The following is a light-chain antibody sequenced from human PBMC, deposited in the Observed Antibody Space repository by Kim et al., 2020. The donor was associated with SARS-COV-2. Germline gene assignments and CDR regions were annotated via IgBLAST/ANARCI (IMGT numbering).Light chain of an antibody. CDR3: NSRDSNDNVV. Sequence: VALGQTVRITCQGESLRSYYATWYQKKPGKAPILVIYGKNNRPSGIPDRFSGSSSGNTASLTITGTQAGDEADYYCNSRDSNDNVVFGGGTQLTVL. V-gene: IGLV3-19*01. J-gene: IGLJ2*01. CDR1: SLRSYY. CDR2: GKN.